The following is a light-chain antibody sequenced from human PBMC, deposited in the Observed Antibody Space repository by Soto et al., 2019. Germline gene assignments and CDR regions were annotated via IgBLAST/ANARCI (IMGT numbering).Light chain of an antibody. J-gene: IGKJ4*01. CDR3: QQYNKWPTLT. V-gene: IGKV3-15*01. CDR2: GAS. Sequence: EIVMTQSPATLSVSPGERATLSCRASQSVSRNLAWYQQKPGQAPGLLIYGASTRATGIPARFSGSGSGTDFTLTISSLQSEDFAVYYCQQYNKWPTLTFGGGTKVEIK. CDR1: QSVSRN.